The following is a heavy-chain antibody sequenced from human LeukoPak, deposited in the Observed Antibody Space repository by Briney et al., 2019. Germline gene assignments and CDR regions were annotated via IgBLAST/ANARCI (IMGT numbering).Heavy chain of an antibody. CDR3: ARAYYHDSSDYYFPLDY. D-gene: IGHD3-22*01. Sequence: ASVKVSCKASGYTFTSYYMHWVRQAPGQGLEWMGIINPSGGSTTYAQKFQGRVTMTRDTSTSTVYMELSSLKSEDTAVYYCARAYYHDSSDYYFPLDYWGQGTLVTVSS. CDR1: GYTFTSYY. CDR2: INPSGGST. J-gene: IGHJ4*02. V-gene: IGHV1-46*01.